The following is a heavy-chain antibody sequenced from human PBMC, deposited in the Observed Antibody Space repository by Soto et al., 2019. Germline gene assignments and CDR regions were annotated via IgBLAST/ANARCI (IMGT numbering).Heavy chain of an antibody. CDR3: TRRFTFGGATAAFDI. D-gene: IGHD3-16*01. CDR1: GFTFSGSA. CDR2: IRSKANSYAT. V-gene: IGHV3-73*01. Sequence: EVQLVESGGGLVQPGGSLKLSCAASGFTFSGSAMHWVRQASGKGLEWVGRIRSKANSYATAYAASVKGRFTISRDDSKNTAYLQMNSLKTADTAVYYSTRRFTFGGATAAFDIWGQGTMVTVSS. J-gene: IGHJ3*02.